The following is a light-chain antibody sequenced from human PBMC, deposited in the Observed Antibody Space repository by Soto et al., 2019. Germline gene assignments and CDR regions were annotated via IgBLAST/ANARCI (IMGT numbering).Light chain of an antibody. CDR3: HHYATDT. J-gene: IGKJ2*01. CDR1: QSIRNIY. Sequence: IVLTQSPGTLSLSPGERATLSCRASQSIRNIYLAWYQQKPGQAPRLIIYSTSSRATGIPDRFSGSGSGTDFTLTISRLEPEDLGLFYCHHYATDTFGQGTKLEI. CDR2: STS. V-gene: IGKV3-20*01.